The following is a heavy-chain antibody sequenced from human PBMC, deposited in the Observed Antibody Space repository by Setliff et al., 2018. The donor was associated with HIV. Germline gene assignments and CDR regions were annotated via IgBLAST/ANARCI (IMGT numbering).Heavy chain of an antibody. D-gene: IGHD6-25*01. CDR2: FYFGRTT. CDR3: ARRRLVGYSFDY. V-gene: IGHV4-39*01. J-gene: IGHJ4*02. Sequence: SETLSLTCTVSGGSVYTASYYWAWVRQPPGKGLEWIGTFYFGRTTYYNPSLESRVTLSVDTAKNQLSLKVTSVTAVDTAIYYCARRRLVGYSFDYWGQGALVTVSS. CDR1: GGSVYTASYY.